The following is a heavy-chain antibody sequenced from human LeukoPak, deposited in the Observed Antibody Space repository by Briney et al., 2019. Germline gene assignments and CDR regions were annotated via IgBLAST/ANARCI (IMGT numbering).Heavy chain of an antibody. V-gene: IGHV1-8*01. J-gene: IGHJ4*02. CDR1: GYTFTSCD. CDR2: MNTNSGNT. D-gene: IGHD6-19*01. Sequence: ASVKVSCKASGYTFTSCDINWVRQATGQGVEWMGWMNTNSGNTGYGQSFQGRITMTRDISIGTAYMELSNLTSEDTAIYYCTRGSSGRRDNWGQGTLVTVSA. CDR3: TRGSSGRRDN.